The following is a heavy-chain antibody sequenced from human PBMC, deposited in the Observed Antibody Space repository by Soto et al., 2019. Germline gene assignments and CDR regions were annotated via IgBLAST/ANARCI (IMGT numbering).Heavy chain of an antibody. J-gene: IGHJ5*02. CDR2: IYYSGST. Sequence: TSETLSLTCTVSGGSISSYYWSWIRQPPGKGLEWIGYIYYSGSTNYNPSLKSRVTISVDTSKNQFSLKPSSVTAADTAVYYCARADYDILTGYRALFDPWGQGTLVTVSS. V-gene: IGHV4-59*01. CDR1: GGSISSYY. D-gene: IGHD3-9*01. CDR3: ARADYDILTGYRALFDP.